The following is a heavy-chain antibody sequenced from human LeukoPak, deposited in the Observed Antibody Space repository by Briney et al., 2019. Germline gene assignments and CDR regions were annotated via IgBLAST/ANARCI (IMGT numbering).Heavy chain of an antibody. V-gene: IGHV3-23*01. D-gene: IGHD6-19*01. Sequence: GGSLRLSCAASGFTFSSYAMSWVRQAPGKGLEWVSAISGSGGSTYYADSVKGRFTISRDNSKNTLYLQMNSLRAEDTAVYYCAKSQPLGSSGWGDAFDIWGQGTMVTVSS. CDR1: GFTFSSYA. CDR2: ISGSGGST. J-gene: IGHJ3*02. CDR3: AKSQPLGSSGWGDAFDI.